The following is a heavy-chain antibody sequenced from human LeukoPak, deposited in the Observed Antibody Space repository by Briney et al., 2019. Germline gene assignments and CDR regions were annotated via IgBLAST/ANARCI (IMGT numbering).Heavy chain of an antibody. Sequence: GRSLRLSCAASGFTFSSYAMHWVRQAPGKGLEWVAVISYDGSNKYYADSVKGRFTISRDNSKNTLYLQMNSLSAEDTAVYYCAIVVITNDAFDIWGQGTMVTVSS. CDR2: ISYDGSNK. J-gene: IGHJ3*02. CDR3: AIVVITNDAFDI. D-gene: IGHD3-22*01. V-gene: IGHV3-30*01. CDR1: GFTFSSYA.